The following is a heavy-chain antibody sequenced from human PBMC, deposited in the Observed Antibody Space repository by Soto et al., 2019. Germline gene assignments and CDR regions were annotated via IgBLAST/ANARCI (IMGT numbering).Heavy chain of an antibody. Sequence: SETLSLTCTVSGGSISSYYWSWIRQPPGKGLEWIGYIYYSGSTNYNPSLRSRVTISVDTSKNQFSLKLSSVTAADTAVYYCAGYGSGTDLGYWGQGTLVTV. CDR1: GGSISSYY. V-gene: IGHV4-59*01. J-gene: IGHJ4*02. CDR2: IYYSGST. D-gene: IGHD3-10*01. CDR3: AGYGSGTDLGY.